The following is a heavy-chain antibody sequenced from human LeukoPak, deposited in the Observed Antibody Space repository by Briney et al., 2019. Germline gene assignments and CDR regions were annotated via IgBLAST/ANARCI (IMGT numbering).Heavy chain of an antibody. CDR1: GFTVSSNY. V-gene: IGHV3-66*04. J-gene: IGHJ4*02. Sequence: GGSLRLSCAASGFTVSSNYMSWVRQAPGKGLEWVSVIYSGGSTYYADSVKGRFTISRDNSKNTLYLQMNSLRAEDTAVYYCARQSLEYSSFPFDYWGQGTLVTVFS. CDR3: ARQSLEYSSFPFDY. D-gene: IGHD6-6*01. CDR2: IYSGGST.